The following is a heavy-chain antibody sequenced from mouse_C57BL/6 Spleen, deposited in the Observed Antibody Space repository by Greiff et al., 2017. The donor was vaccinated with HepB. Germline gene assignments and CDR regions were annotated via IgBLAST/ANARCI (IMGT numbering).Heavy chain of an antibody. CDR2: INPNYGTT. CDR3: ARGGPAWFAY. J-gene: IGHJ3*01. Sequence: VQLKESGPELVPPPPPAHLPCKASGYSFTDYNMNWVKQSNGKSLEWIGVINPNYGTTSYNQKFKGKATLTVDQSSSTAYMQLNSLTSEDSAVYYCARGGPAWFAYWGQGTLVTVSA. V-gene: IGHV1-39*01. CDR1: GYSFTDYN.